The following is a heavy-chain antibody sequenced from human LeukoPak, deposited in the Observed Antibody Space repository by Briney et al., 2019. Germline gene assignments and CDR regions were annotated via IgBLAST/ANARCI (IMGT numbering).Heavy chain of an antibody. CDR1: GYTLTELS. V-gene: IGHV1-24*01. Sequence: GASVKVSCKVSGYTLTELSMHWVRQAPGKGLEWMGGFDPEDGETIYAQKFQGRVTMTEDTSTDTAYMELSSLRSEDTAVYYCATDSFGETYFDYWGQGTLVTVSS. J-gene: IGHJ4*02. D-gene: IGHD3-10*01. CDR3: ATDSFGETYFDY. CDR2: FDPEDGET.